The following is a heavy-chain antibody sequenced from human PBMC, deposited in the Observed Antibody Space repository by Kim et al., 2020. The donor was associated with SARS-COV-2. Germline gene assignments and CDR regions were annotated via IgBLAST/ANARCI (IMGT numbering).Heavy chain of an antibody. J-gene: IGHJ6*02. CDR2: ISGSGGST. D-gene: IGHD3-16*01. CDR1: GFTFSSYA. CDR3: AKGARALFPWGFSYGMDV. Sequence: GGSLRLSCAASGFTFSSYAMSWVRQAPGKGLEWVSAISGSGGSTYYADSVKGRFTISRDNSKNTLYLQMNSLRAEDTAVYYCAKGARALFPWGFSYGMDVWGQGTTVTVSS. V-gene: IGHV3-23*01.